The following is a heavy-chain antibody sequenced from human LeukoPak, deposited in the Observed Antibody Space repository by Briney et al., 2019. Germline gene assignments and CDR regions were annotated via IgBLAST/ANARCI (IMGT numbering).Heavy chain of an antibody. V-gene: IGHV4-61*02. CDR1: GGSISSASYY. J-gene: IGHJ4*02. Sequence: SETLSLTCTVSGGSISSASYYWSWIRQPAGTGLEWIGRIYTSGSTNYNPSLKSRVTISVDTSKNQFSLKLSSVTAADTAVYYCARAKWSGNHIDYWGQGTLVTVSS. D-gene: IGHD3-3*01. CDR3: ARAKWSGNHIDY. CDR2: IYTSGST.